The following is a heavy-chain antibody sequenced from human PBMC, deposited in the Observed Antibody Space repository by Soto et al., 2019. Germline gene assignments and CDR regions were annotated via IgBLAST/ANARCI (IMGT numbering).Heavy chain of an antibody. CDR2: ISYDGSNK. Sequence: QVQLVESGGGVVQPGRSLRLSCAASGFTFSSYGMHWVRQAPGKGLEWVAVISYDGSNKYYADSVKGRFTISRDNSKKTLYLQMNSPRAEHTAVYYCAKDRPPNGYYGMDVWSQGPKVTVSS. CDR3: AKDRPPNGYYGMDV. J-gene: IGHJ6*02. V-gene: IGHV3-30*18. CDR1: GFTFSSYG.